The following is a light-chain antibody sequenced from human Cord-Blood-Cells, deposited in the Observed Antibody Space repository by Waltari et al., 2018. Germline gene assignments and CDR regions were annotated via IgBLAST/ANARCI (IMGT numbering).Light chain of an antibody. CDR2: VTN. CDR1: SLRSYY. Sequence: SSELTQDPAVSVALGQTVRITCQGDSLRSYYASWYQQKPGQAPVLFVYVTNNQPSGFPDRFSGSSSGNTASVTSTGAQAEDDADYYGTARDSSGNQCVFCGGTKLTVL. J-gene: IGLJ3*02. CDR3: TARDSSGNQCV. V-gene: IGLV3-19*01.